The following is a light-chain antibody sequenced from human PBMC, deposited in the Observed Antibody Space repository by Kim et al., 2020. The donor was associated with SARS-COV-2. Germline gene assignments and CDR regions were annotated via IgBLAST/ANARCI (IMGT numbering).Light chain of an antibody. J-gene: IGLJ3*02. CDR1: SSDVGGYNY. V-gene: IGLV2-14*03. Sequence: QSITISCIGTSSDVGGYNYVSWYQQHPGKAPKLMIYDVSNRPSGVSNRFSGSKSGNTASLTISGLQAEDEADYYCSSYTSSSTPQVFGGGTQLTVL. CDR3: SSYTSSSTPQV. CDR2: DVS.